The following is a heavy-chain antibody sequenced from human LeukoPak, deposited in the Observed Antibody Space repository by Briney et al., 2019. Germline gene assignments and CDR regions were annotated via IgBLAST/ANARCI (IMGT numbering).Heavy chain of an antibody. CDR3: AGGPQYSGSYGD. V-gene: IGHV3-48*03. Sequence: GRTLRVSCVVSGFSCSDYEMAQLRQAQGMGLEWISYISNSGDIRRYADAVKGRFAISRDNAKNSVSLQMDSLRADDTGLYFCAGGPQYSGSYGDWGQGTLVTVSS. J-gene: IGHJ4*02. D-gene: IGHD1-26*01. CDR2: ISNSGDIR. CDR1: GFSCSDYE.